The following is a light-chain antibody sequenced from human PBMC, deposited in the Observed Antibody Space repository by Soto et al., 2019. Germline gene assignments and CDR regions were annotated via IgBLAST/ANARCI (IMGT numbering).Light chain of an antibody. CDR3: QQSYSSHPT. CDR2: AAS. V-gene: IGKV1-39*01. CDR1: QSISNH. J-gene: IGKJ1*01. Sequence: DIQMTQSPSSLSASVEDRVIITCRASQSISNHLNWDQQKPGKAPTLLIFAASSLQSGVPSRFSGIRSGPAFTLNISSLQPEDFATYYCQQSYSSHPTVGQGTKVDIK.